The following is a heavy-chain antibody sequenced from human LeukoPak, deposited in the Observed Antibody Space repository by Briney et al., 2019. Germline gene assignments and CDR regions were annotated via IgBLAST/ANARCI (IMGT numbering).Heavy chain of an antibody. V-gene: IGHV1-46*01. CDR3: ARDIRVDIVATILGPYFDY. J-gene: IGHJ4*02. Sequence: ASVKVSCKASGYTFTSYYMHWVRQAPGQGLEWMGIINPSGGSTSYAQKFQGRVTMTRDTSTSTVYMELSSLRSEDTAVYYCARDIRVDIVATILGPYFDYWGQGTLVTVSS. CDR2: INPSGGST. D-gene: IGHD5-12*01. CDR1: GYTFTSYY.